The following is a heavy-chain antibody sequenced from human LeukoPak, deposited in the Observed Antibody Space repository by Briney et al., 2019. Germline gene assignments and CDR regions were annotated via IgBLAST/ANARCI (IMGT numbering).Heavy chain of an antibody. CDR3: ARGRLPATLRWLRNWFDP. CDR2: IDHSGST. D-gene: IGHD2-2*02. Sequence: SETLSLTCAVYGGSFSDYSWNWIRQPPQKGLEWIGEIDHSGSTDYNPSLKSRVTISVDTSKNQFSLKLTSVTAADTAVYYCARGRLPATLRWLRNWFDPWGQGTLVTVSS. J-gene: IGHJ5*02. CDR1: GGSFSDYS. V-gene: IGHV4-34*01.